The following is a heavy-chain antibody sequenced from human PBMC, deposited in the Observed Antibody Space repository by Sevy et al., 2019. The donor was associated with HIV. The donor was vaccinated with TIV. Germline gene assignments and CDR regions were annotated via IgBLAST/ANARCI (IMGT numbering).Heavy chain of an antibody. V-gene: IGHV3-23*01. Sequence: GGSLRLSCTASEFTLSSYAMSWVRQAPGKGLEWVSSISGSGRFTYYADFVEGRFIISRDNSKNTLSVQMNSLRAEDTAVYYCAKGFCSGASCSRDYYYYGMDVWGQGTTVTVSS. J-gene: IGHJ6*02. CDR2: ISGSGRFT. CDR3: AKGFCSGASCSRDYYYYGMDV. CDR1: EFTLSSYA. D-gene: IGHD2-15*01.